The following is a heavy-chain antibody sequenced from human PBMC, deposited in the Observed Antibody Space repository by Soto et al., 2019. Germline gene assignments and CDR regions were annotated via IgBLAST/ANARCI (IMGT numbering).Heavy chain of an antibody. Sequence: SETLSLTCAVSGGSISSGGYSWSWIRQPPGKGLEWIGYIYHSGSTYYNPSLKSRVTISVDRSKNQFSLRLSSVTAADTAVYYFARSVAGYCSGGSCWHYFDYWGQGTRVTV. CDR3: ARSVAGYCSGGSCWHYFDY. CDR2: IYHSGST. J-gene: IGHJ4*02. CDR1: GGSISSGGYS. V-gene: IGHV4-30-2*01. D-gene: IGHD2-15*01.